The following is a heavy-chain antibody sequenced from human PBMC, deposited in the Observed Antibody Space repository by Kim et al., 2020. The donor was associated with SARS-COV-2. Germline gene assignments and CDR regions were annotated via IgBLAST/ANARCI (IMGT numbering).Heavy chain of an antibody. Sequence: GGSLRLSCAASGFTFSGYSMHWVRQAPGKGLEWVAVISYDEGKNTYADSVKGRFTISRDNSKNTLYLQMNSLRAEDTTVYYCARGPYGSGTYYDYWGQGTLVTVSS. V-gene: IGHV3-30*04. CDR2: ISYDEGKN. D-gene: IGHD3-10*01. CDR1: GFTFSGYS. CDR3: ARGPYGSGTYYDY. J-gene: IGHJ4*02.